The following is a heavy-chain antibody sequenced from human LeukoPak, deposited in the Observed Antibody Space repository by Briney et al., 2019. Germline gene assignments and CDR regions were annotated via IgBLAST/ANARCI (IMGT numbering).Heavy chain of an antibody. J-gene: IGHJ6*03. CDR3: ARDRGYYDSSGYFPYYYYYMDV. D-gene: IGHD3-22*01. V-gene: IGHV1-18*01. CDR1: GYTFTSYG. Sequence: ASVKVSCKASGYTFTSYGISWVRQAPGQGLEWMGWTSAYNGNTNYAQKLQGRVTMTTDTSTSTAYMELRSLRSDDTAVYYCARDRGYYDSSGYFPYYYYYMDVWGKGTTVTVSS. CDR2: TSAYNGNT.